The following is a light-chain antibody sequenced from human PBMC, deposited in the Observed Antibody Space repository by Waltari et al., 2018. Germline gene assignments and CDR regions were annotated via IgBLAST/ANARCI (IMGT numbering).Light chain of an antibody. CDR3: QSYDTTLSVV. V-gene: IGLV1-40*01. CDR2: GTN. Sequence: QSVLTQPPSVSGAPGQRVSISCTGSTSNIGAGYDVHWYQQGPGKAPKLIIYGTNTRPLGVPERFVGSQEGTEASLAIIGLQAEDEGDYYCQSYDTTLSVVFGGGTKLTVL. CDR1: TSNIGAGYD. J-gene: IGLJ2*01.